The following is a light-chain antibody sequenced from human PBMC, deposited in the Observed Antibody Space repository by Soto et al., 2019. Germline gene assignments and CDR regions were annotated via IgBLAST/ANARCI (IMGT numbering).Light chain of an antibody. CDR2: SAS. J-gene: IGKJ2*01. Sequence: EVVMTQAPATLSVFPGEGVTLSCRASQSVSTSLAWYQQKPGQAPRLLIYSASTRATGIPARFSGSGSGTEFTLTISSLESEDFAVYYCQQYINGYTFGQGTKLEIK. V-gene: IGKV3-15*01. CDR3: QQYINGYT. CDR1: QSVSTS.